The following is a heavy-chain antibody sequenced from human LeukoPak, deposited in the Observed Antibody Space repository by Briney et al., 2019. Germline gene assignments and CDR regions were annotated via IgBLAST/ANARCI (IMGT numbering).Heavy chain of an antibody. V-gene: IGHV3-21*01. Sequence: GGSLRLSCAASGFTFSSYSMNWVRQAPGKGLEWVSSISSSSSYIYYADSVKGRFTISRDNAKNSLYLQMNSLRAEDTAVYYCARGGYSGYDPLDYWGRGTLVTVSS. CDR2: ISSSSSYI. D-gene: IGHD5-12*01. CDR1: GFTFSSYS. J-gene: IGHJ4*02. CDR3: ARGGYSGYDPLDY.